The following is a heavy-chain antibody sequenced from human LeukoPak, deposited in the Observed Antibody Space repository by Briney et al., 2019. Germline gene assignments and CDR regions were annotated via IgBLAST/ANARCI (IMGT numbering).Heavy chain of an antibody. CDR1: GGSINSYY. D-gene: IGHD5-18*01. V-gene: IGHV4-59*08. CDR3: ARGGGYSYGRNPLDY. CDR2: IYHSGST. Sequence: SETLSLTCTVSGGSINSYYWTWIRQPPGKGLEWIGSIYHSGSTYYNPSLKSRVTISVDTSKNQFSLKLSSVTAADTAVYYCARGGGYSYGRNPLDYWGQGTLVTVSS. J-gene: IGHJ4*02.